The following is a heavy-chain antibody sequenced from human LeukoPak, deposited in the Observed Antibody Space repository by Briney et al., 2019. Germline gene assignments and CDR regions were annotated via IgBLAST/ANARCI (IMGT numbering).Heavy chain of an antibody. J-gene: IGHJ6*03. CDR1: GGSISSSSYY. CDR3: ARTQTTYSGSYGYYYYYYYMDV. V-gene: IGHV4-39*07. CDR2: INHSGST. Sequence: PSETLSLTCIVSGGSISSSSYYWGWLRQPPGKGLEWIGEINHSGSTNYNPSLKSRVTISVGTSKNQFSLKLSSVTAADTAVYYCARTQTTYSGSYGYYYYYYYMDVWGKGTTVTVSS. D-gene: IGHD1-26*01.